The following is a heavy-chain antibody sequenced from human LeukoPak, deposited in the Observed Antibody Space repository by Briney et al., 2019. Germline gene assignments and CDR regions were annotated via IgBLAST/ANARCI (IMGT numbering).Heavy chain of an antibody. D-gene: IGHD3-22*01. J-gene: IGHJ4*02. Sequence: GGSLRLSCAASGFTFSSNAMSWVRQVPGKGLEWVSGIGGSGDRTFYADSVKGRFTISRDNAKNSLYLQMNSLRAEDTAVYYCARDGYYYDSSNFDYWGQGTLVTVSS. CDR3: ARDGYYYDSSNFDY. V-gene: IGHV3-23*01. CDR2: IGGSGDRT. CDR1: GFTFSSNA.